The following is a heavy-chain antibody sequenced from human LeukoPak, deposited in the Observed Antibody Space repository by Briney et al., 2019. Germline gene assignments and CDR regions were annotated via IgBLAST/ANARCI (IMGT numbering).Heavy chain of an antibody. CDR3: ARGGVPAANDYYYYMDV. Sequence: ASVKVSCKASGYTFSSYYVHWLRQAPGQGLEWMGLINPSGGSTSYAQNFQGRVTMTKDTSTSTVYMELSSLRSEDTAVYYCARGGVPAANDYYYYMDVWGKGTTVTVSS. D-gene: IGHD2-2*01. V-gene: IGHV1-46*01. CDR2: INPSGGST. J-gene: IGHJ6*03. CDR1: GYTFSSYY.